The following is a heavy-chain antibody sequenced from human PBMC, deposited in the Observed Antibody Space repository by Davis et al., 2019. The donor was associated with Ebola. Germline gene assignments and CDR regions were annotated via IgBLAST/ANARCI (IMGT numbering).Heavy chain of an antibody. J-gene: IGHJ4*02. V-gene: IGHV4-4*02. CDR3: ARVKNYYDSSGYYSESFDY. Sequence: MPSETLSLTCAVSGGSISSSNWWSWVRQPPGKGLEWIGEIYHSGSTNYNPSLKSRVTISVDKSKNQFSLKLSSVTAADTAVYYCARVKNYYDSSGYYSESFDYWGQGTLVTVSS. CDR2: IYHSGST. D-gene: IGHD3-22*01. CDR1: GGSISSSNW.